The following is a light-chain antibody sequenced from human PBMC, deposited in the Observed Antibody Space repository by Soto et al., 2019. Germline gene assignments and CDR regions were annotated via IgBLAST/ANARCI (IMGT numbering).Light chain of an antibody. CDR2: KAS. CDR1: QSISSW. V-gene: IGKV1-5*03. CDR3: QQYASSPYT. Sequence: DIQMTQSPSTLFASVRDRVTITCRASQSISSWLAWSQQKPGKAPKILIYKASSLESGVPLRFSGSGSGTACPLTISSLQPDDFAPYSGQQYASSPYTFGQGTTLEIK. J-gene: IGKJ2*01.